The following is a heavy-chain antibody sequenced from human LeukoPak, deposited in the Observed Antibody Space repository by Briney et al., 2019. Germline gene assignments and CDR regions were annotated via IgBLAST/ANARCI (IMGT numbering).Heavy chain of an antibody. Sequence: PGGSLRLSCAASGFTFSSYEMNWVRQAPGKGLEWVSYISSSGSTIYYADSVKGRFTISRDNAKNLLYLQMNSLGAEDTAVYYCASERYGGNSDAFDIWGQGTMVTVSS. CDR1: GFTFSSYE. J-gene: IGHJ3*02. CDR3: ASERYGGNSDAFDI. CDR2: ISSSGSTI. V-gene: IGHV3-48*03. D-gene: IGHD4-23*01.